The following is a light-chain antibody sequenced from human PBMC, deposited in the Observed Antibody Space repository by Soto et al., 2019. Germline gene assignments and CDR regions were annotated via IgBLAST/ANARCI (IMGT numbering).Light chain of an antibody. CDR2: AAS. CDR1: QSIDNF. CDR3: QQLHDYPIT. V-gene: IGKV1-39*01. J-gene: IGKJ5*01. Sequence: EIQMTQSASSLSASVGDRVTITCRPSQSIDNFLNWYQQKPGKAPNLLIYAASSLQSGVPSRFSGSGSGTDFTLTISSLQPEDFATYYCQQLHDYPITFGQGTRLEIK.